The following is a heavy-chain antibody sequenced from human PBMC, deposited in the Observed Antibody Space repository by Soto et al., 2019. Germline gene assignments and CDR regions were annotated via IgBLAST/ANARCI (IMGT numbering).Heavy chain of an antibody. V-gene: IGHV6-1*01. CDR1: GDSVSSNSVA. CDR2: TYYRSKWYN. D-gene: IGHD3-22*01. CDR3: AREHILVAHNWFDP. J-gene: IGHJ5*02. Sequence: SQTLSLTCAISGDSVSSNSVAWNWIRQSPSRGLEWLGRTYYRSKWYNDYAVSVKGRITINPDTSKNQFSLQLNSVTPGDTAVYYCAREHILVAHNWFDPWGQGTLVTVSS.